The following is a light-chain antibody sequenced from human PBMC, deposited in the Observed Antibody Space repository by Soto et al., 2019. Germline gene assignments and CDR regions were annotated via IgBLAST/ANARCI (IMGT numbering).Light chain of an antibody. CDR3: QHRSAWPLT. Sequence: EIVLTQSPGTLSLSPGERATLFCRASQSVSSYLAWYQQKFGQAPRLLIYDASNRATGIPARFSGSGSGTDFTLTISSLEPEDFAIYYCQHRSAWPLTFGQGAKVDIK. CDR2: DAS. CDR1: QSVSSY. V-gene: IGKV3-11*01. J-gene: IGKJ1*01.